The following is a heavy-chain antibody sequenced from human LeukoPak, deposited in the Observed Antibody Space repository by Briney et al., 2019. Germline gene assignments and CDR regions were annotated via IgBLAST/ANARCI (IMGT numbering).Heavy chain of an antibody. CDR2: LSGSGGST. V-gene: IGHV3-23*01. Sequence: GGSLRLSCAASGFTFSSYAMSWVRQAPGKGLEWVSGLSGSGGSTYYTDSVQSRFTISRDNSKNTLYLQMNSLRAEDTAVYYCAKGRGYCSSTTCYFPFDYWGQGTLVTVSS. CDR3: AKGRGYCSSTTCYFPFDY. J-gene: IGHJ4*02. D-gene: IGHD2-2*01. CDR1: GFTFSSYA.